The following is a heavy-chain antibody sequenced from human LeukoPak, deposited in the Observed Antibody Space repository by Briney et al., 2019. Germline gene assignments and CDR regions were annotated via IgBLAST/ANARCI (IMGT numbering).Heavy chain of an antibody. D-gene: IGHD3-3*01. CDR1: GFTVSNNH. V-gene: IGHV3-15*01. Sequence: GGSLRLSCVASGFTVSNNHMTWVRQAPGKGLEWIGRIKTWAEGGTADYPAPVKGRFTISRDDSKNTLYLQMNSLKPEDTAVCYCTTADGDFPDYWGQGTLVTVSS. CDR3: TTADGDFPDY. CDR2: IKTWAEGGTA. J-gene: IGHJ4*02.